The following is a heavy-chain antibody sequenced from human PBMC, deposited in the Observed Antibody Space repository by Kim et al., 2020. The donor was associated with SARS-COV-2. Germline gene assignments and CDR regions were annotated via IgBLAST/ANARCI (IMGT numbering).Heavy chain of an antibody. Sequence: SVKVSCKASGGTFSSYAISWVRQAPGQGLEWMGGIIPIFGTANYAQKFQGRVTITADESTSTAYMELSSLRSEDTAVYYCARDGCSSTSCLYGGFDYWGQGTLVTVSS. V-gene: IGHV1-69*13. CDR2: IIPIFGTA. J-gene: IGHJ4*02. CDR3: ARDGCSSTSCLYGGFDY. D-gene: IGHD2-2*01. CDR1: GGTFSSYA.